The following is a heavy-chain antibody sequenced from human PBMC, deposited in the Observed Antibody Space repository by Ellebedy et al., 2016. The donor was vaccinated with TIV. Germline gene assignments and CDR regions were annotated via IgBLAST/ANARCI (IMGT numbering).Heavy chain of an antibody. CDR2: LYSGGGR. J-gene: IGHJ4*02. CDR3: ASPPWVVAL. CDR1: GFSVSSTY. D-gene: IGHD1-26*01. V-gene: IGHV3-53*01. Sequence: GESLKISCAASGFSVSSTYIACVRPAPGKGLEWVSLLYSGGGRIYADSVKGRFTISRDNAKNSLYLQMNSLRAEDTAVYYCASPPWVVALWGQGTLVTVSS.